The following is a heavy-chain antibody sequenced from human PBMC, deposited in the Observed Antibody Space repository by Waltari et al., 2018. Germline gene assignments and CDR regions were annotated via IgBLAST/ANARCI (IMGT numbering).Heavy chain of an antibody. CDR1: GFTFSDSA. V-gene: IGHV3-73*02. CDR2: MRGQTNRYAT. D-gene: IGHD1-26*01. CDR3: SRHDTAGATNYYKYYMDV. Sequence: EMQLVESGGGLVQPGGSLKLSCAASGFTFSDSAMHWVRQASGKGLEWVGRMRGQTNRYATAYAASVTGRFTISRDDSKNTAYLQMSSLKPEDTAVYYCSRHDTAGATNYYKYYMDVWGKGTTVTVSS. J-gene: IGHJ6*03.